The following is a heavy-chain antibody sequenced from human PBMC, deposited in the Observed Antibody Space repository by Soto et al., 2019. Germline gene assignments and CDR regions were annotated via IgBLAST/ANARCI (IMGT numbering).Heavy chain of an antibody. J-gene: IGHJ4*02. V-gene: IGHV3-30-3*01. CDR1: GFTFSSYA. Sequence: QVQLVESGGGVVQPGRSLRLSCAASGFTFSSYAMYWVRQAPGKGLEWVAVISFNGGNKYYADSVKGRFTISRDNSKNTLYLQMNSLRAEDTAVYYCARDGGYCSGGSCYREHLFDYWGQGTLVTVSS. CDR2: ISFNGGNK. D-gene: IGHD2-15*01. CDR3: ARDGGYCSGGSCYREHLFDY.